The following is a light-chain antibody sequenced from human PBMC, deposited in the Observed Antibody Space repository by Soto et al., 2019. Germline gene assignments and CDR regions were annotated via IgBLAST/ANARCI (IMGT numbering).Light chain of an antibody. CDR3: QQYNNWPRT. V-gene: IGKV3-15*01. CDR2: AAS. Sequence: EIVMTQSPATLSVSPGERATLSCRASQSVSSKLAWYQQKPGQAPRLLIYAASTRATGIPARFSGSGSGTEFTLTIGSLQSEDFAVYYCQQYNNWPRTFGQGTKVDIK. J-gene: IGKJ1*01. CDR1: QSVSSK.